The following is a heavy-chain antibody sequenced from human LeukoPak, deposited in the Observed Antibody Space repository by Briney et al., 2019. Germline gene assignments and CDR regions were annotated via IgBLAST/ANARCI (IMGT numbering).Heavy chain of an antibody. D-gene: IGHD2-2*01. J-gene: IGHJ4*02. V-gene: IGHV3-30*02. CDR1: GFTFSDYS. Sequence: PGGSLRLSCAASGFTFSDYSMHWVRQAPGKGLNWVAFIRYDGNNKYYADSVKGRFTISRDNSKNTLYLQMNSLRAEDTAVYYCARVMGRYCSSTSCYVDYWGQGTLVTVSS. CDR3: ARVMGRYCSSTSCYVDY. CDR2: IRYDGNNK.